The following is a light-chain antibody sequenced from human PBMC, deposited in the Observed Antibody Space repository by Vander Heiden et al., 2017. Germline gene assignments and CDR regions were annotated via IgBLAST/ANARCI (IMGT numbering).Light chain of an antibody. CDR3: AAWDDSLKGVV. Sequence: GQRVTISCSGSSSNIGSNTVNWYQQLPGKAPKVLIYGDNQRPSGIPDRFSGSKSGTSASLAISGLQSEDEAHYYCAAWDDSLKGVVFGRGTNLIVL. V-gene: IGLV1-44*01. J-gene: IGLJ2*01. CDR1: SSNIGSNT. CDR2: GDN.